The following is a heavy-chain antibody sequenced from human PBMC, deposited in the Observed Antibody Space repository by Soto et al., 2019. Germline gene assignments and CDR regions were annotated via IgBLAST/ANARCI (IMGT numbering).Heavy chain of an antibody. CDR2: FDPDEAET. J-gene: IGHJ5*02. CDR1: GYTLNEVA. CDR3: TTYHGDYNFDH. Sequence: QVQLVQSGAEVKKPGASVKVSCKVSGYTLNEVAMHWVRQAPGKGLEWLGGFDPDEAETIYAQHFQGRVTMTEDTSTDKVYMELSSLRSEDTALYFCTTYHGDYNFDHWGQGTLVTVSS. V-gene: IGHV1-24*01. D-gene: IGHD4-17*01.